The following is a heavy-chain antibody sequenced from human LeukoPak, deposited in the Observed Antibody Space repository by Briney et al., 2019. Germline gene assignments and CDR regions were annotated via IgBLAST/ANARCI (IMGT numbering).Heavy chain of an antibody. Sequence: PSETLSLTCTVSGGSISSYYWSWIRQPPGKGLEWIGYIYYSGSTNYNPSLKSRVTISVDTSKNQFSLKLSSVTAADTAVYYCARSSASTGTIYYYYYMDVWGKGTTVTVSS. CDR2: IYYSGST. V-gene: IGHV4-59*01. D-gene: IGHD1-1*01. J-gene: IGHJ6*03. CDR1: GGSISSYY. CDR3: ARSSASTGTIYYYYYMDV.